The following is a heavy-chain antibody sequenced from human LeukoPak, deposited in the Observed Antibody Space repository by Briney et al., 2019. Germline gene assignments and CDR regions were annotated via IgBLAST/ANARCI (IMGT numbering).Heavy chain of an antibody. Sequence: GASVKVSCKASGGTFSSYAISWVRQAPGQGLEWMGGIIPIFGTANYAQKFQGRVTITADKSTSTAYMELSSLRSEDTAVYYCARDFPEAAAAGLYYFDYWGQGTLVTVSS. V-gene: IGHV1-69*06. CDR1: GGTFSSYA. J-gene: IGHJ4*02. CDR3: ARDFPEAAAAGLYYFDY. CDR2: IIPIFGTA. D-gene: IGHD6-13*01.